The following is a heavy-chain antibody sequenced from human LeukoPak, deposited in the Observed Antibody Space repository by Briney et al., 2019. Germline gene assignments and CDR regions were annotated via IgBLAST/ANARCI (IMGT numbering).Heavy chain of an antibody. D-gene: IGHD3-10*01. J-gene: IGHJ4*02. CDR3: AKPGSEGPLYFDY. CDR2: ISGSGGST. CDR1: GFTFGSYA. V-gene: IGHV3-23*01. Sequence: PGGSLRLSCAASGFTFGSYAMSWVRQAPGKGLEWVSAISGSGGSTYYADSVKGRFTISRDNSKNTLYLQMNSLRAEDTAVYYCAKPGSEGPLYFDYWGQGTLVTVSS.